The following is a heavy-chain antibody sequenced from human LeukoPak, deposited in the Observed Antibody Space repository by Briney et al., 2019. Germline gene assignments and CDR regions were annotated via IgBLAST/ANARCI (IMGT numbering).Heavy chain of an antibody. CDR1: GGSISSYY. CDR2: IYYSGST. Sequence: SETLSLTCTVSGGSISSYYWSWIRQPPGKGLEWIGYIYYSGSTNCNPSLKSRVTISVDTSKNQFSLKLSSVTAADTAVYYCAKNYGDYANWFDPWGQGTLVTVSS. CDR3: AKNYGDYANWFDP. D-gene: IGHD4-17*01. V-gene: IGHV4-59*01. J-gene: IGHJ5*02.